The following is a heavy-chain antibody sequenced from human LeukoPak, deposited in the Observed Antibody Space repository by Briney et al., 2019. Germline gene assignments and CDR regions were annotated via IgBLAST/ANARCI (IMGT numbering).Heavy chain of an antibody. CDR1: GDSFNSYY. CDR2: INHSGIT. CDR3: ARERASNNYDNWLDP. V-gene: IGHV4-34*01. D-gene: IGHD4-11*01. J-gene: IGHJ5*02. Sequence: SETLSLTCAVYGDSFNSYYWSWIRQPPGKGLEWIGEINHSGITNYNPSLKSRVTISVDTSTNHFFLRLSPVTAADTAVYYCARERASNNYDNWLDPWGQGILVTVS.